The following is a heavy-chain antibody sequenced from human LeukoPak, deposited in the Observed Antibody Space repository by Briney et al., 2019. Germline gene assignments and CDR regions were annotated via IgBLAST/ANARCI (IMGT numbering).Heavy chain of an antibody. CDR2: IYYSGTT. V-gene: IGHV4-59*11. CDR1: GGHISSHY. Sequence: SEAPYVLLTGFGGHISSHYGKWIRQPPGKGLELIGYIYYSGTTNYTPSLKSRVTISLDTSKNQFSLKLSSVTAADTAVYYCARDDSSAYIKFHDWGQGTLVTVSS. CDR3: ARDDSSAYIKFHD. J-gene: IGHJ1*01. D-gene: IGHD6-19*01.